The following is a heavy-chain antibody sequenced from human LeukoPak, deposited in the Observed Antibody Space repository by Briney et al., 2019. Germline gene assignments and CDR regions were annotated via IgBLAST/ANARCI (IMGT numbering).Heavy chain of an antibody. CDR1: VYSFTNYW. Sequence: GESLKISCEGSVYSFTNYWIAWVRQMPGKGLEWMGIIYPGDSDTRYSPSFQGQVTISADKSISTAYLQWSSLKASDTAMYYCARQRHGDYPLDYWGQGTLVTVSS. CDR3: ARQRHGDYPLDY. CDR2: IYPGDSDT. D-gene: IGHD4-17*01. V-gene: IGHV5-51*01. J-gene: IGHJ4*02.